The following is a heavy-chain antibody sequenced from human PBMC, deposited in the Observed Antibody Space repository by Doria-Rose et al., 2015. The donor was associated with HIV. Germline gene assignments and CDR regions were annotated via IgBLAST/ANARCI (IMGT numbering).Heavy chain of an antibody. CDR3: ARFRPSRGIYYSLDV. J-gene: IGHJ6*03. V-gene: IGHV4-4*09. Sequence: GGSISSYYWNWIRQPPGKGLEWIGYIYSSGNTHYNSSLKSRVTISIDTSKNQFSLKLSSVTAADTAVYYCARFRPSRGIYYSLDVWGKGTTVTVSS. CDR1: GGSISSYY. CDR2: IYSSGNT. D-gene: IGHD3-10*01.